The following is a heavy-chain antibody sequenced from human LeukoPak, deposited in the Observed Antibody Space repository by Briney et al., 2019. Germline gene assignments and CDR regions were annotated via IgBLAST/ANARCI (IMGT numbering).Heavy chain of an antibody. CDR2: IYSRGTT. Sequence: PSETLSLTCTVSGDSINSYFWTWIRQPPGKGLEWLGYIYSRGTTAYNPSLGSRLTMSTDTSKNQFSLTLRSVTTADTAVYFCARVTRTHDAFDVWGQPIMVTVSS. CDR3: ARVTRTHDAFDV. J-gene: IGHJ3*01. V-gene: IGHV4-59*01. D-gene: IGHD2-21*02. CDR1: GDSINSYF.